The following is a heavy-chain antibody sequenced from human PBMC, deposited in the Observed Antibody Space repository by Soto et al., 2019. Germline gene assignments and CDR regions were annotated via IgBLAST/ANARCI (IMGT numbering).Heavy chain of an antibody. D-gene: IGHD1-1*01. V-gene: IGHV4-34*01. J-gene: IGHJ3*02. Sequence: QVQLQQWGAGLLKPSETLSLTCAVFGGSVNSGNYYLSWIRQPPGKGLEWIGEMSHSGGTHFNPSLKRRVTISVDTSKNEFSLKMSSVTAADTALYYCARVERGTATTVVDAFDIWGPGTMATVSS. CDR2: MSHSGGT. CDR3: ARVERGTATTVVDAFDI. CDR1: GGSVNSGNYY.